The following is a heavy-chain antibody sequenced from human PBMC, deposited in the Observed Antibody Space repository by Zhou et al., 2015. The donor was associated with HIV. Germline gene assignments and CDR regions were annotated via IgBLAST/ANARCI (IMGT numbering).Heavy chain of an antibody. V-gene: IGHV1-3*05. J-gene: IGHJ6*02. CDR1: GYTFTSYA. CDR2: INAGNGNT. Sequence: QVQLVQSGAEEKKPGASVKVSCKASGYTFTSYAMHWVRQAPGQRLEWMGWINAGNGNTKYSQKFQGRVTITRDTSASTAYMELSSLRSEDTAVYYCARSDHGDSSDYYYGMDVWGQGTTVTVSS. D-gene: IGHD4-17*01. CDR3: ARSDHGDSSDYYYGMDV.